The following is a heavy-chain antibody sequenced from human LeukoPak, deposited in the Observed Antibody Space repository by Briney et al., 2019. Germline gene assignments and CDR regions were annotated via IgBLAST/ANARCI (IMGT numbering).Heavy chain of an antibody. CDR1: GYTLTELS. D-gene: IGHD2-2*01. V-gene: IGHV1-24*01. J-gene: IGHJ3*02. CDR3: ATGLIVVVPAAILDAFDI. CDR2: FDPEDGET. Sequence: ASVKVSCKVSGYTLTELSMHWVRQAPGKGLEWMGGFDPEDGETIYAQKFQGRDTMTEDTSTDTAYMELSSLRSEDTAVYYCATGLIVVVPAAILDAFDIWGQGTMVTVSS.